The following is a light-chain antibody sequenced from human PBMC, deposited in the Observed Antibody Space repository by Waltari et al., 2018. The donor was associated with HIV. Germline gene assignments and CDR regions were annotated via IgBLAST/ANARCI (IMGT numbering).Light chain of an antibody. CDR3: GTWDTSLTSGYV. Sequence: QSVLTQPPSVSAAPGQKVTISCSGSSSNIGDNYVSWSQQLPGTAPKLLIYENNQRPSGIPDRFSGSKSATSATLDITGLQTGDEADYYCGTWDTSLTSGYVFGTGTKVTVL. J-gene: IGLJ1*01. V-gene: IGLV1-51*02. CDR1: SSNIGDNY. CDR2: ENN.